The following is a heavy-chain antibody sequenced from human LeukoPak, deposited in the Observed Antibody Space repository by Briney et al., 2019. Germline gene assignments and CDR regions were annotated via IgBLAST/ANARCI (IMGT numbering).Heavy chain of an antibody. D-gene: IGHD6-6*01. Sequence: SETLSLTCTVSGGSISSSSYYWGWIRQPPGKGLEWIGSIYYSGSTYYNPSLRSRVTISVDTSKNQFSLKLSSVTAADTAVYYCARHSASMADVDYWGQGTLVTVSS. CDR3: ARHSASMADVDY. CDR1: GGSISSSSYY. CDR2: IYYSGST. V-gene: IGHV4-39*01. J-gene: IGHJ4*02.